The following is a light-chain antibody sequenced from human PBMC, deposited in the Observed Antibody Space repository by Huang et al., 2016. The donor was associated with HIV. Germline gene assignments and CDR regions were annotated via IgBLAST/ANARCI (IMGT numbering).Light chain of an antibody. V-gene: IGKV3-20*01. J-gene: IGKJ3*01. CDR3: QVYGTSPPGP. Sequence: EIVLTQSPGTLSLSPGERATLSCRASQSVSGSYLAWYQQKPGQAPRLLIYGASGRATGIPDRFSGSGSGTDFTLTITRLEPEDIALYYCQVYGTSPPGPFGPGATVHIK. CDR1: QSVSGSY. CDR2: GAS.